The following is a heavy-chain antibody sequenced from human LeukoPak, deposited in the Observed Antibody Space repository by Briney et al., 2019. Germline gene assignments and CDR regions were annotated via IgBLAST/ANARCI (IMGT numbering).Heavy chain of an antibody. V-gene: IGHV3-30*02. CDR3: AKDKPVVGAAAGSFDY. J-gene: IGHJ4*02. D-gene: IGHD6-13*01. CDR2: IRYDGSNK. Sequence: GGSLRLSCAASGFTFSSYGMHWVRQAPGKGLEWVAFIRYDGSNKYYADSVKGRFTISRDNSKNTLYLQMNNLRAEDTAVYYCAKDKPVVGAAAGSFDYWGQGTLVTVSS. CDR1: GFTFSSYG.